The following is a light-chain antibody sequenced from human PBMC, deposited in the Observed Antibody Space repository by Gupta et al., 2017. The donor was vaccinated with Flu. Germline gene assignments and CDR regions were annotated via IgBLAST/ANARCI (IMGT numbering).Light chain of an antibody. Sequence: DVQLTQSPSSLSASVGDRVTITCKASQGISNFLNWYQQKPGKAPKLLIYDASKVETGVPSRFSSRGAATDFTFTSSRQHAEDVANYYRQRDDSPFTFGRGTKVDIK. CDR1: QGISNF. CDR3: QRDDSPFT. V-gene: IGKV1-33*01. J-gene: IGKJ4*01. CDR2: DAS.